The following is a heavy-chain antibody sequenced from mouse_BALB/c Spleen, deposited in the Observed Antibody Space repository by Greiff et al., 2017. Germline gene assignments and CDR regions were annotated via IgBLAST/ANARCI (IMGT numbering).Heavy chain of an antibody. J-gene: IGHJ2*01. CDR3: TRYGSSYFYFDY. CDR2: IYPGNSDT. V-gene: IGHV1-5*01. Sequence: EVQLQQSGTVLARPGASVKMSCKASGYTFTSYWMHWVKQRPGQGLEWIGAIYPGNSDTSYNQKFKGKAKLTAVTSTSTAYMELSSLTNEDSAVYYCTRYGSSYFYFDYWGQGTTLTVSS. D-gene: IGHD1-1*01. CDR1: GYTFTSYW.